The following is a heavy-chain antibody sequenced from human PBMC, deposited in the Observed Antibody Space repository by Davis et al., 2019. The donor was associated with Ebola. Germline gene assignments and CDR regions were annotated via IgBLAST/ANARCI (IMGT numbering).Heavy chain of an antibody. CDR1: GFTFSSYS. D-gene: IGHD1-26*01. Sequence: GESLKIPCAASGFTFSSYSMNWVRQAPGKGMECVSSISSSSSYIYYADLVKGRFTISRDNAKNSLYLQMNSLRAEDTAVYYCARDGGGSYYEYNWFDPWGQGTLVTVSS. J-gene: IGHJ5*02. CDR3: ARDGGGSYYEYNWFDP. CDR2: ISSSSSYI. V-gene: IGHV3-21*01.